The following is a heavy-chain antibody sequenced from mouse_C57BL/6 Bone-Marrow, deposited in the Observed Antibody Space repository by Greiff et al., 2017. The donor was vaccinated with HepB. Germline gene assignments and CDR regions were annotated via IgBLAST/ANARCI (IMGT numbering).Heavy chain of an antibody. CDR2: ISYDGSN. CDR1: GYSITSGYY. Sequence: EVQLQESGPGLVKPSQSLSLTCSVTGYSITSGYYWNWIRQFPGNKLEWMGYISYDGSNNYNPSLKNRISITRDTSKNQFFLKLNSVTTEDTATYYCARERYYYGSSPWFAYWGQGTLVTVSA. V-gene: IGHV3-6*01. J-gene: IGHJ3*01. D-gene: IGHD1-1*01. CDR3: ARERYYYGSSPWFAY.